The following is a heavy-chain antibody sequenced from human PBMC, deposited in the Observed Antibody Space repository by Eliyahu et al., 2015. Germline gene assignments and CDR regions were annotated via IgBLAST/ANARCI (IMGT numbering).Heavy chain of an antibody. D-gene: IGHD3-22*01. Sequence: QLQLQESGPGLVKPSETLSLTCTVSGGPIXSSSYYWGWIRQPPGKGLEWIGSIYYSGSTYYNPSLKSRVTISVDTSKNQFSLKLSSVTAADTAVYYCARLNSRYDSSAHVGYWGQGTLVTVSS. V-gene: IGHV4-39*01. CDR3: ARLNSRYDSSAHVGY. CDR2: IYYSGST. J-gene: IGHJ4*02. CDR1: GGPIXSSSYY.